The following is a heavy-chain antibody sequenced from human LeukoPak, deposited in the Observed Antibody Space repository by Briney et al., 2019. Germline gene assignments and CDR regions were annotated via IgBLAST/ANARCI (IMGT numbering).Heavy chain of an antibody. CDR2: IYYSGST. CDR1: GGSISSYY. D-gene: IGHD1-7*01. J-gene: IGHJ3*02. CDR3: ACRGTYDAFDI. V-gene: IGHV4-59*08. Sequence: PSGTLSLTCTVSGGSISSYYWSWIRQPPGKGLEWIGYIYYSGSTNYNPSLKSRVTISVDTSKNQFSLKLSSVTAADTAVYYCACRGTYDAFDIWGQGTMVTVSS.